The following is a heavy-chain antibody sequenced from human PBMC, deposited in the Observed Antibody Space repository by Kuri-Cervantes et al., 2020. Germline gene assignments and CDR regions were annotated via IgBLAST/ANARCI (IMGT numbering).Heavy chain of an antibody. V-gene: IGHV3-11*06. J-gene: IGHJ6*02. Sequence: GESLKISCAASGFTFSDYYMTWIRQAPGKGLEWVSYISSSSSYIYYADSVKGRFTISRDNAKNSLYLQMNSLRAEDTAVYYCARTTGRYNSVRYYYYNMDVWGQGTTVTVSS. CDR1: GFTFSDYY. CDR2: ISSSSSYI. D-gene: IGHD1-1*01. CDR3: ARTTGRYNSVRYYYYNMDV.